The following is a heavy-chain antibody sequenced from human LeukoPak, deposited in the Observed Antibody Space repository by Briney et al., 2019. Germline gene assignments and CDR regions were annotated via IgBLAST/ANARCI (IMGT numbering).Heavy chain of an antibody. Sequence: GGSLRLSCAASGFTFSSYAMSWVRQAPGKGLEWVSAISGSGGSTYYADSVKGRFTISRDNSKNTLYLQMNSLRAEDTAVFYCAKDFRSGSYFFDYWGQGTLVTVSS. V-gene: IGHV3-23*01. CDR1: GFTFSSYA. D-gene: IGHD1-26*01. CDR2: ISGSGGST. J-gene: IGHJ4*02. CDR3: AKDFRSGSYFFDY.